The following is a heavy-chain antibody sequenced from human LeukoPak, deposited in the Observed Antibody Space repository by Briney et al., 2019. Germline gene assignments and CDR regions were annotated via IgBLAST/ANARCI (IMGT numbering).Heavy chain of an antibody. V-gene: IGHV4-4*09. Sequence: PSETLSLTCTVSGGSISSYYWSWIRQPPGKGLEWIGYIYTSGSTNYNPSLKSRVTISVDTSKNQFSLKLSSVTAADTAVYYCARRNYDILTGYYYFDYWGQGTLVTVSS. CDR1: GGSISSYY. CDR2: IYTSGST. CDR3: ARRNYDILTGYYYFDY. D-gene: IGHD3-9*01. J-gene: IGHJ4*02.